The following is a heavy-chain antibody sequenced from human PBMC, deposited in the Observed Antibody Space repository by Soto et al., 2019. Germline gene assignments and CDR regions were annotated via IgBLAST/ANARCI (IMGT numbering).Heavy chain of an antibody. V-gene: IGHV3-15*07. CDR2: IKSKNDGETT. Sequence: EVQLVESGGDLVKPGGSLRLSCAASGFTFYTAWLNWVRQAPGKGLEWVGRIKSKNDGETTDYAAPVKGRFTISRDDSINALYRQMNSLKTGDTAVYYCVTDTGGSWGQGTLVTVSS. CDR1: GFTFYTAW. CDR3: VTDTGGS. J-gene: IGHJ5*02. D-gene: IGHD3-10*01.